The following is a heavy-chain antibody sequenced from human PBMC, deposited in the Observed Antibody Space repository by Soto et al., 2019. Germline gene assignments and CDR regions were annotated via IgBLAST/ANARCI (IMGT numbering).Heavy chain of an antibody. CDR3: AGGAKSTFSGVVVSPPFAP. D-gene: IGHD3-3*01. J-gene: IGHJ5*02. Sequence: QVQLVESGGGVVLPGRSLRVSCAASGFTFSTYDMHWVRQAPGKGLEWVAFSSYDGGKEFYADSVKARFTISRDNSQNKMYWEINTLRNDDTGVFWGAGGAKSTFSGVVVSPPFAPWGQEPLATFSS. V-gene: IGHV3-30*03. CDR2: SSYDGGKE. CDR1: GFTFSTYD.